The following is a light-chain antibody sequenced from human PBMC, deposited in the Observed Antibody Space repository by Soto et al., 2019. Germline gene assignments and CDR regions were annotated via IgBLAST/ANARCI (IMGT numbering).Light chain of an antibody. CDR2: GAS. CDR3: PHYGISPRYS. CDR1: QTVSSSY. Sequence: EIVLTQPPGTLPLSPRERATLSCRASQTVSSSYLARYQQKPGQAPRLLIYGASSRATGIPDRFSGSGSGTDFSLTISRLEPEDLSVYSCPHYGISPRYSFGQGTQRQVK. J-gene: IGKJ2*01. V-gene: IGKV3-20*01.